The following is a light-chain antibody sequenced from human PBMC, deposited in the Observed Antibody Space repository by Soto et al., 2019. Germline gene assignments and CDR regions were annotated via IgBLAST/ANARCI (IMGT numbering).Light chain of an antibody. CDR1: QGISSY. J-gene: IGKJ3*01. CDR3: QQVNSYPRA. Sequence: DIQLTQSPSFLSASVGDRVTITCRASQGISSYLAWYQQKPGKAPRVLIYAASTVQSGVPSRVSGSGSGTELDLTIRSLQPENFATYYRQQVNSYPRAFDPATKVHIK. CDR2: AAS. V-gene: IGKV1-9*01.